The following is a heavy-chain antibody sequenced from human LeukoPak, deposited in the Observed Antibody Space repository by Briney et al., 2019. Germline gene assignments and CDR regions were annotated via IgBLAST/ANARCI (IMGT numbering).Heavy chain of an antibody. D-gene: IGHD2-21*01. CDR1: GGSISSGGYY. Sequence: PSETLSLTCTVSGGSISSGGYYWSWIRQHPGKGLEWIGYIHYSGSTYYNPSLKSRVTISVDTSKNLFSLKLSSVTAADTAVYYCARSSYCGGDCYDYWGQGTLVTVSS. J-gene: IGHJ4*02. CDR3: ARSSYCGGDCYDY. CDR2: IHYSGST. V-gene: IGHV4-31*03.